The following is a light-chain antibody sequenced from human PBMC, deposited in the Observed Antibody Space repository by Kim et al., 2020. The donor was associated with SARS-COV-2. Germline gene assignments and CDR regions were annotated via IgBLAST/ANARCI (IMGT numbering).Light chain of an antibody. Sequence: QRGTISCTGSSSNIGTDFDVHWYQQLPGTAPKLLIHGNTNRPSGVPDRFSGSKSGTSASLAITGLQAEDEADYYCQSYDNSLTIFIFGPGTKVTVL. CDR1: SSNIGTDFD. CDR3: QSYDNSLTIFI. CDR2: GNT. J-gene: IGLJ1*01. V-gene: IGLV1-40*01.